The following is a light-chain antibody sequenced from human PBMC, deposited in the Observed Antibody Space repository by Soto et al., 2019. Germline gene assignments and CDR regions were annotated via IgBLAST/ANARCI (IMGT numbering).Light chain of an antibody. V-gene: IGKV3-20*01. CDR1: QSVGSR. J-gene: IGKJ1*01. CDR3: QQYDRSPRT. CDR2: GAS. Sequence: EIVLTQSPGTLSLSPGERATLSCRASQSVGSRLAWYQQKPGQAPRLLISGASSRAAGIPDRFSGSGSGTDFTLTISRLEPEDFAVYYCQQYDRSPRTFGQGTKVDIK.